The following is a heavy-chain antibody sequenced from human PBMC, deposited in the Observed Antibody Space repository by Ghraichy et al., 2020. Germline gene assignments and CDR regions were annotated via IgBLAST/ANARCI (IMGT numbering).Heavy chain of an antibody. CDR3: ARGSSRWSNWYFDL. V-gene: IGHV3-74*01. J-gene: IGHJ2*01. CDR1: GFTLDNYW. CDR2: IDVDGRTP. Sequence: GGSLRLSCAASGFTLDNYWMHWVRQAPGKGLVWVSRIDVDGRTPSYADFVKDRFTISRDNAKNTVYLQVNSLRGEDTAVYSCARGSSRWSNWYFDLWGRGTLVTVSP. D-gene: IGHD6-13*01.